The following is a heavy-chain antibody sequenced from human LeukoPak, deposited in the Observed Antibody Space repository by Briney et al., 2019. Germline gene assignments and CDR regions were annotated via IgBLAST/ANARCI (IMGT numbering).Heavy chain of an antibody. CDR2: SRSKAKSYTT. CDR1: GFTFSDHF. CDR3: VRVGSVAGSDYLDY. D-gene: IGHD6-19*01. Sequence: GGSLSLSCAVSGFTFSDHFLDWVRQAPGKGLEWVGRSRSKAKSYTTEYATSVKDRFTITRDDSTNSLYLQMNSLKIEDTAIYYCVRVGSVAGSDYLDYWGQGTLVTVSS. J-gene: IGHJ4*02. V-gene: IGHV3-72*01.